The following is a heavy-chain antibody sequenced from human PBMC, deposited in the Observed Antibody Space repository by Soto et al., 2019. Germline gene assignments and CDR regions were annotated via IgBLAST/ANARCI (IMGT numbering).Heavy chain of an antibody. CDR1: GFTLDNYA. V-gene: IGHV3-23*01. D-gene: IGHD5-12*01. J-gene: IGHJ4*02. CDR3: AKDGGYDRPSY. CDR2: ITSSGSGGST. Sequence: LRLSCAASGFTLDNYAMNWVRQAPGKGLEWVSGITSSGSGGSTYYADSVKGRFTISRDNSKNTLYLQMNSLRAEDTAVYYCAKDGGYDRPSYWGQGTLVTVSS.